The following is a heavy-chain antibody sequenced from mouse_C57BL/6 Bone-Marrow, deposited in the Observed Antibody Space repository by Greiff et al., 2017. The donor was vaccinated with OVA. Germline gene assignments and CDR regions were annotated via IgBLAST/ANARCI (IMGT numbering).Heavy chain of an antibody. CDR1: GYTFTDYY. V-gene: IGHV1-26*01. J-gene: IGHJ3*01. D-gene: IGHD2-3*01. Sequence: EVQLQQSGPELVKPGASVKISCKASGYTFTDYYMNWVKQSHGKSLEWIGDINPNNGGTSYNQKFKGKATLTVDKSSSTAYMELRSLTSEDSAVYYCARYDGYYVRFAYWGQGTLVTVSA. CDR3: ARYDGYYVRFAY. CDR2: INPNNGGT.